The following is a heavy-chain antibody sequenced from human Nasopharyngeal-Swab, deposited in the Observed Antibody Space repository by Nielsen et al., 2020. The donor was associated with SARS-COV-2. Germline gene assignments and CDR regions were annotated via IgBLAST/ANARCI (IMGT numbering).Heavy chain of an antibody. CDR3: ARSIAAAGTSSGYYGMDV. V-gene: IGHV4-34*01. Sequence: WIRQPPGKGLEWIGEINHSGSTNYNPSLKSRVTISVDTSKNQFSLKLSFVTAADTAVYYCARSIAAAGTSSGYYGMDVWGQGTTVTVSS. CDR2: INHSGST. J-gene: IGHJ6*02. D-gene: IGHD6-13*01.